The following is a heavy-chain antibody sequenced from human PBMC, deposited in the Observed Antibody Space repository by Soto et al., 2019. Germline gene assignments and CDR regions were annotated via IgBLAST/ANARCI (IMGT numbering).Heavy chain of an antibody. CDR1: GGSISSYY. J-gene: IGHJ6*02. D-gene: IGHD5-12*01. CDR3: ARASRTPYSGYDLGLGYYYGMDV. Sequence: PSETLSLTCTVSGGSISSYYWSWIRQPPGKGLEWIGYIYYSGSTNYNPSLKSRVTISVDTSKNQFSLKLSSVTAADTAVYYCARASRTPYSGYDLGLGYYYGMDVWGQGTTVTVSS. V-gene: IGHV4-59*01. CDR2: IYYSGST.